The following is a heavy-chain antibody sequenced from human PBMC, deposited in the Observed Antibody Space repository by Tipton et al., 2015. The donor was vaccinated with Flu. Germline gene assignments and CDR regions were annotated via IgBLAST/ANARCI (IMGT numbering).Heavy chain of an antibody. Sequence: SLRLSCTASGITFSNYAMSWVRQAPGKGLEWVSSISGSGAYTYYADSVKGRFTISRDNSKNTLYLQMNSLRAEDTAVYYCAKNAGYCSSISCYRPFDYWGQGILVTVSS. CDR2: ISGSGAYT. CDR3: AKNAGYCSSISCYRPFDY. CDR1: GITFSNYA. J-gene: IGHJ4*02. V-gene: IGHV3-23*01. D-gene: IGHD2-2*01.